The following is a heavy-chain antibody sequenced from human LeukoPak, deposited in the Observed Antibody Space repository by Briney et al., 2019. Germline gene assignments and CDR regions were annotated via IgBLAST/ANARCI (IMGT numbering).Heavy chain of an antibody. Sequence: SVKVSCKASGGTFSSYTISWVRQAPGQGLEWMGRIIPILGVANYAQKFQGRVTITADKSTSTAYMELSSLRSEDTAVYYCARSPSVGQFDPWGQGTLVTVSS. CDR2: IIPILGVA. CDR3: ARSPSVGQFDP. V-gene: IGHV1-69*02. J-gene: IGHJ5*02. CDR1: GGTFSSYT.